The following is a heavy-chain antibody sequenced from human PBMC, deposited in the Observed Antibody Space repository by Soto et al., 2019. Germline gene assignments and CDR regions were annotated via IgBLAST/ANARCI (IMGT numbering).Heavy chain of an antibody. V-gene: IGHV3-30-3*01. CDR2: ISYDGSNK. J-gene: IGHJ4*02. CDR1: GFTFSSYA. D-gene: IGHD4-17*01. Sequence: QVQLVESGGGVVQPGRSLRLSRAASGFTFSSYAMHWVRQAPGKGLEWVAVISYDGSNKYYADSVKGRFTISRDNSKNTLYLQMNSLRAEDTAVYYCARDHSGDYVPDYWGQGTLVTVSS. CDR3: ARDHSGDYVPDY.